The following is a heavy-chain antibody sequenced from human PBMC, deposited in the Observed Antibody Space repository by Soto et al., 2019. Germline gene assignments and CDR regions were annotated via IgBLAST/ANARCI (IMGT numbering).Heavy chain of an antibody. D-gene: IGHD2-2*01. V-gene: IGHV4-59*04. CDR3: ARLNGYCISTNCHGYYGMDV. CDR2: IYYSENT. CDR1: GGSISSYY. Sequence: SETLSLTCTVSGGSISSYYWSWIRQPPGKGLEWIGYIYYSENTYYNPSLMSRVTISVDTSKNQFSLKLSSVTAADTAVYYCARLNGYCISTNCHGYYGMDVWGQGTTVTVSS. J-gene: IGHJ6*02.